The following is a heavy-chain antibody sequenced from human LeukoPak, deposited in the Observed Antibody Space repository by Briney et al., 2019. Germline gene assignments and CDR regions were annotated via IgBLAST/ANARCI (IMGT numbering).Heavy chain of an antibody. J-gene: IGHJ4*02. Sequence: ASVKVSCKASGGTFSSYAISWVRQAPGQGLEWMGGIIPIFGTANYAQKFQGRVTMTADESTSTAYMELSSLRSEDTAVYYCASPRQDGYKQYFDYWGQGTLVTVSS. CDR3: ASPRQDGYKQYFDY. V-gene: IGHV1-69*13. CDR1: GGTFSSYA. CDR2: IIPIFGTA. D-gene: IGHD5-24*01.